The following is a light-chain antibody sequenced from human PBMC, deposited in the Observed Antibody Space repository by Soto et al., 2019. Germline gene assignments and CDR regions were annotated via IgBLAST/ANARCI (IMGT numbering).Light chain of an antibody. CDR2: DAS. Sequence: DIQMTQSPSTLSASVGDRVTITCRASPSISSWLAWYPQKPGKDPKLLIYDASSLDSGVPSRFSGSGSGTEFTLTNSSLQPDDFATYYCQQYNSYSITFGQGTRLEIK. CDR3: QQYNSYSIT. J-gene: IGKJ5*01. V-gene: IGKV1-5*01. CDR1: PSISSW.